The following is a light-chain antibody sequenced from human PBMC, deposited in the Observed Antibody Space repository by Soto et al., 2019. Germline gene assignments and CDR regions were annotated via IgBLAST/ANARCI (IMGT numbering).Light chain of an antibody. J-gene: IGKJ5*01. CDR2: AAS. CDR3: RQSYTTPIT. V-gene: IGKV1-39*01. CDR1: QGISSY. Sequence: DIQMTQSPSTLSGSVGDRVTITCRASQGISSYLAWYQQKPGKAPKLLIYAASSLQSGVPSRFTGSGSGTDFTLTISSLQPEDFATYFCRQSYTTPITFGQGTRLEIK.